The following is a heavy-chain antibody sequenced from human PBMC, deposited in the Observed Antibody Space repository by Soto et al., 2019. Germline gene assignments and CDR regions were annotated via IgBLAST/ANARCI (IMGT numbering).Heavy chain of an antibody. CDR3: ARDRGYSDGSLGVGMDV. J-gene: IGHJ6*02. Sequence: PSQTLSLTCXISGDSVSSNSAAWNWIRQSPSRGLEWLGRTYYRSKWYNDYAVSVKSRVTINPDTSKNQFSLQLNSVTPEDTAVYYCARDRGYSDGSLGVGMDVWGQGTTVTVSS. V-gene: IGHV6-1*01. CDR1: GDSVSSNSAA. CDR2: TYYRSKWYN. D-gene: IGHD5-18*01.